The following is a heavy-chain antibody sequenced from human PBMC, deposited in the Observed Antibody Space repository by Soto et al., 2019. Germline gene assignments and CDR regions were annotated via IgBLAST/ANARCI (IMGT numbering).Heavy chain of an antibody. CDR3: AKVRSNYFDYIWGSYDY. CDR2: ISYDGSNQ. J-gene: IGHJ4*02. D-gene: IGHD3-16*01. V-gene: IGHV3-30*18. Sequence: QVELVESGGGVVQPGRSLRLSCAASGFNFNSYGMHWVRQAPGKGLEWVSVISYDGSNQDYADSVKGRFTISRDNSKNTLYLQMNSLRAEDTAVFYCAKVRSNYFDYIWGSYDYWGQGTLVTVSS. CDR1: GFNFNSYG.